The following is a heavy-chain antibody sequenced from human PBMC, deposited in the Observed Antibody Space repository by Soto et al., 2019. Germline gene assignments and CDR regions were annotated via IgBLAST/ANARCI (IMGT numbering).Heavy chain of an antibody. Sequence: PSETLSLTCAVSGCSIYRSGYYWGWIRQPPGRGLEWIGNIDYNGVTYSNPSLKSRVTISRDTSKNQFSLKLTSVTAADTALYYCGKVLVGATGHTDSDSWGPGTLVTVYS. CDR3: GKVLVGATGHTDSDS. V-gene: IGHV4-39*01. J-gene: IGHJ4*02. CDR1: GCSIYRSGYY. CDR2: IDYNGVT. D-gene: IGHD2-15*01.